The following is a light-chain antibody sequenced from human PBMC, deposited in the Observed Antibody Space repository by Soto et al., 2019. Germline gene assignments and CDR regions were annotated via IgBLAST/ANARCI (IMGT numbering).Light chain of an antibody. CDR2: GAS. Sequence: EIVLTQPPGTLSLSPGERATLSCRASQSVSSSYLVWYQQKPGQAPRLLIYGASSRATGIPDRFTGSGSGTDFTLTICRLEPEDFAVYYCKQYGSSITSAQGPDWRL. J-gene: IGKJ5*01. CDR1: QSVSSSY. CDR3: KQYGSSIT. V-gene: IGKV3-20*01.